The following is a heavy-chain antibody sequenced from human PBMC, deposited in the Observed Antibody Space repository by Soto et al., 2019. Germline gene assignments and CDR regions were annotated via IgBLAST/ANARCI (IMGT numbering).Heavy chain of an antibody. CDR3: ARSRNSAVADSFDF. CDR2: ISRDGSNK. CDR1: GFTFSRYA. Sequence: QVQVVESGGGVVQPGRSLRLSCAASGFTFSRYAIHWVRQAPGKGLEWVAVISRDGSNKYYVDSVKGRFTISRDNSKNTLYLQMNSLRDEDPAVYYCARSRNSAVADSFDFWGQGTLVTVSS. J-gene: IGHJ4*02. D-gene: IGHD3-10*01. V-gene: IGHV3-30*04.